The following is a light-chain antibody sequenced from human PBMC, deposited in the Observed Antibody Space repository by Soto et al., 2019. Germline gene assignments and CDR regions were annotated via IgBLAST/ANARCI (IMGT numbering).Light chain of an antibody. CDR2: KAS. J-gene: IGKJ2*01. V-gene: IGKV1-5*03. CDR3: QQSGT. Sequence: DIQMTHSTSTLSASVGDRVTITCLASKSISSWLAWYQQKPGKAPKLLIYKASSLESVVPSRFSGRGSGTEFTLTISSLQHDDFATYYCQQSGTFGQGTKLEIK. CDR1: KSISSW.